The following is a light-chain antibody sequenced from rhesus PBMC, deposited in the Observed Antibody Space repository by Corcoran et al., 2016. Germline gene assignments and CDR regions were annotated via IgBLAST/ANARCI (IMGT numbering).Light chain of an antibody. V-gene: IGLV1-81*01. CDR3: AAWDDSLRGYI. Sequence: QSVLTQPPSASGTPGQSVTISCSGSSSNIGPTDVYWYHQVPGSAPKLLIYYSRRRPSGVPDRFSGSKSGTSGSLAISGLRPADEGDYFCAAWDDSLRGYIFGSGTRLTVL. CDR2: YSR. CDR1: SSNIGPTD. J-gene: IGLJ1*01.